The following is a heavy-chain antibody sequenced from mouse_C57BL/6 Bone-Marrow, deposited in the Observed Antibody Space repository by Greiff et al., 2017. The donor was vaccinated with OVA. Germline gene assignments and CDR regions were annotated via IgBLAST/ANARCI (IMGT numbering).Heavy chain of an antibody. Sequence: QVQLQQSGAELVKPGASVEISCKASGYAFSSYWMNWVKQRPGKGLEWIGQIYPADGDTNYNGKFTGKATLTADKSSSTASMQLSSLTSEESSVSICARGYFWGQGTTLTVSS. CDR3: ARGYF. CDR1: GYAFSSYW. CDR2: IYPADGDT. V-gene: IGHV1-80*01. J-gene: IGHJ2*01.